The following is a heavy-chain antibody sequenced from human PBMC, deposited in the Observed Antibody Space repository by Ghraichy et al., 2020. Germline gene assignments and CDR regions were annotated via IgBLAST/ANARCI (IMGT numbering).Heavy chain of an antibody. V-gene: IGHV4-4*08. Sequence: SETLSLTCSVSGGSISTYHWTWIRQTPGKGVEWIGYISTTGNTNYNPSLESRVTISMDTSKSQFSLKLSSVTAADTAVYYCARRRRISTRGDGIDVWGQGTTVTVAS. CDR3: ARRRRISTRGDGIDV. J-gene: IGHJ6*02. CDR1: GGSISTYH. CDR2: ISTTGNT. D-gene: IGHD1-1*01.